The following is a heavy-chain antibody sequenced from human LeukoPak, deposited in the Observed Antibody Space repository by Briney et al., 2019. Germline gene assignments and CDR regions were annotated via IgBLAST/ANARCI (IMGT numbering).Heavy chain of an antibody. D-gene: IGHD3-16*01. CDR2: INHSGST. CDR3: ARGGSTFGVDP. V-gene: IGHV4-34*01. J-gene: IGHJ5*02. CDR1: GGSFSGYY. Sequence: SGALSLTWAVYGGSFSGYYRSWVRQPPGKGVGWIGEINHSGSTNYNPSLKSRVTISVDTSKNQFSLKLSSVTAADTAVYYCARGGSTFGVDPWGRGTLVTVSS.